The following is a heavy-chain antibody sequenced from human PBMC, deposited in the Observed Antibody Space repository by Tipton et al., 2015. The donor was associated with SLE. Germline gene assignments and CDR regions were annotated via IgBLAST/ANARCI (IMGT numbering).Heavy chain of an antibody. Sequence: QSGAEVKKPGSSVKVSCKASGGTFSSYAISWVRQAPGQGLEWMGGIIPIFSTANYAQKFQGRVTITTDESTSTAYMELSSLRSEDTAVYYCARDDGFHAARPYYYYYGMDVWGQGTTVTVSS. J-gene: IGHJ6*02. D-gene: IGHD6-25*01. CDR2: IIPIFSTA. CDR3: ARDDGFHAARPYYYYYGMDV. V-gene: IGHV1-69*05. CDR1: GGTFSSYA.